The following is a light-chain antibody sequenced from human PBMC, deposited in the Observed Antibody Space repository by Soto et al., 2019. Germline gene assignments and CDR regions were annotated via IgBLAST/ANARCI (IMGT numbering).Light chain of an antibody. CDR1: QSISHF. Sequence: EIVLTQSPATLSLPPGERATLSCRASQSISHFLAWYQQRPGQAPRLLIYDASNRATGIPTRFSGSGSETDFTLTISSLEPEDFAVYYCQQRSTWPPITFGQGTRLEIK. V-gene: IGKV3-11*01. J-gene: IGKJ5*01. CDR2: DAS. CDR3: QQRSTWPPIT.